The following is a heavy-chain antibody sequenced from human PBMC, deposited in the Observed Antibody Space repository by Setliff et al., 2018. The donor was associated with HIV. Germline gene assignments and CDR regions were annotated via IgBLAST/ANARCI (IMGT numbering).Heavy chain of an antibody. D-gene: IGHD3-3*01. V-gene: IGHV3-30*02. J-gene: IGHJ3*01. CDR2: IRYDGSNK. Sequence: PGGSLRLSCAASGFTFSSYGMHWVRQAPGKGLEWVAFIRYDGSNKYYADSVRGRFTISRDNAKNALFLQMSSLTVEDTAVYYCAKDWDITIFAVVIGGGFDFWGQGALVTVSS. CDR3: AKDWDITIFAVVIGGGFDF. CDR1: GFTFSSYG.